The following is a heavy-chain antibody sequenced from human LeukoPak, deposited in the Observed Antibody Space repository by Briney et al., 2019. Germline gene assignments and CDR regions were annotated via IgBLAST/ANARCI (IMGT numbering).Heavy chain of an antibody. D-gene: IGHD6-13*01. CDR1: GGSISSYY. Sequence: SETLSLTCTVSGGSISSYYWSWIRQPPGKGLEWIGYIYYSGSTNYNPSLKSRVTISVDTSKNQFSLKLSSVTAADTAVYYCARSPSGIAAAGGGGSFDYWGQGTLVTVSS. CDR2: IYYSGST. CDR3: ARSPSGIAAAGGGGSFDY. J-gene: IGHJ4*02. V-gene: IGHV4-59*01.